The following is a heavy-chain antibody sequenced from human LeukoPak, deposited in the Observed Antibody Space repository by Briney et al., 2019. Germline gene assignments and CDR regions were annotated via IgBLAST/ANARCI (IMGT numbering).Heavy chain of an antibody. CDR2: ISGTGNRT. CDR3: AKGNGDYYYYYMAV. Sequence: GGSLRLSCAASGFTFSSYAMGWVRQAPGKGLEWVSAISGTGNRTYYADSVKGRFTISRDNSKNTLYLQMNSLRAEDTAVYYCAKGNGDYYYYYMAVWGKGTTVTISS. V-gene: IGHV3-23*01. CDR1: GFTFSSYA. D-gene: IGHD4-17*01. J-gene: IGHJ6*03.